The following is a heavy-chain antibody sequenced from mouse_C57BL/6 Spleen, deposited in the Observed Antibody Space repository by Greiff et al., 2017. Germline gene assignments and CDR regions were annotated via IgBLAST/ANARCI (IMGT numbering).Heavy chain of an antibody. V-gene: IGHV5-6*02. CDR3: ARQGRDYARWYFDG. J-gene: IGHJ1*03. CDR2: ISSGGSYT. D-gene: IGHD2-4*01. Sequence: DVKLVESGGDLVKPGGSLKLSCAASGFTFSSYGMSWVRQTPDKRLEWVETISSGGSYTYYPDSVKGRFTISRDNAKNTLYLQMSSLKSEDTAMYYCARQGRDYARWYFDGWGTGTTVTVSS. CDR1: GFTFSSYG.